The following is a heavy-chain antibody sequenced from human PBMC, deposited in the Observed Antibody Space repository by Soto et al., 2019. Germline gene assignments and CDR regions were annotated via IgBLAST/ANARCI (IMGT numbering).Heavy chain of an antibody. CDR1: GGSISSSSYY. J-gene: IGHJ4*02. CDR3: ARHETWTRCSGGSCYRPFDY. Sequence: SETLSLTCTVSGGSISSSSYYWGWIRQPPGKGLEWIGSIYYSGSTYYNPSLKSRVTISVDTSKNQFSLKLSSVTAADTAVYYCARHETWTRCSGGSCYRPFDYWGQGTLVTVSS. D-gene: IGHD2-15*01. V-gene: IGHV4-39*01. CDR2: IYYSGST.